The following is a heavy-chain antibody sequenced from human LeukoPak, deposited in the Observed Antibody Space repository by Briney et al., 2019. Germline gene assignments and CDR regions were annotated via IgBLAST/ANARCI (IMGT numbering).Heavy chain of an antibody. J-gene: IGHJ4*02. Sequence: PSETLSLTCAVYGGSFSGYYWSWIRQPPGKGLEWIGEINHSGSTNYNPSLKSRVTISVDTSKNPFSLKLSSVTAADTAVYYCARGPSASYYYDSSGSYYFDYWGQGTLVTVSS. CDR1: GGSFSGYY. V-gene: IGHV4-34*01. CDR3: ARGPSASYYYDSSGSYYFDY. D-gene: IGHD3-22*01. CDR2: INHSGST.